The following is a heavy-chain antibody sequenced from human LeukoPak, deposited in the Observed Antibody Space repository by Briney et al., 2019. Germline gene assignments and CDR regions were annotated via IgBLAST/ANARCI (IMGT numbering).Heavy chain of an antibody. CDR2: IYYSGST. J-gene: IGHJ4*02. CDR1: GGSISSGDYY. D-gene: IGHD4-17*01. CDR3: ARPFTYGDYEDY. V-gene: IGHV4-30-4*08. Sequence: SQTLSLTCTVSGGSISSGDYYWSWIRQPPGKGLEWIGYIYYSGSTYYNPSLKSRVTISVDTSKNQFSLKLSSVTAADTAVYYCARPFTYGDYEDYWGQGTLVTVSS.